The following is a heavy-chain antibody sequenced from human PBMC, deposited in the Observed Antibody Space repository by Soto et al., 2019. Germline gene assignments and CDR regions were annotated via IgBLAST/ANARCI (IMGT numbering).Heavy chain of an antibody. V-gene: IGHV4-4*07. Sequence: QVQLQESGPGLVKPSETLSLTCTVSGGSINSYYWSWIRQPAGKGLEWMGRIYPSGSTNYNPSLKSRVTMSVDTSKNQFALKLSSVTAADTAVYYCARGRIAVAGSLEGGAFDIWGQGTMVTVSS. J-gene: IGHJ3*02. CDR1: GGSINSYY. CDR2: IYPSGST. D-gene: IGHD6-19*01. CDR3: ARGRIAVAGSLEGGAFDI.